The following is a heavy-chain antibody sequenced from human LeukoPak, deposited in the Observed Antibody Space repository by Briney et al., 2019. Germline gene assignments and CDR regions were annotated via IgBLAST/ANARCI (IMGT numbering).Heavy chain of an antibody. CDR2: IYYSGST. D-gene: IGHD3-10*01. CDR1: GDSINAYY. Sequence: SETLSLTCSVSGDSINAYYWSWIRQPPGKGLEWIGYIYYSGSTDYNPSLKSRVIISVDTSKNQFSLKLSSVTAADTAVYYCARGSMVRGVLFDYWGQGTLVTVSS. J-gene: IGHJ4*02. V-gene: IGHV4-59*12. CDR3: ARGSMVRGVLFDY.